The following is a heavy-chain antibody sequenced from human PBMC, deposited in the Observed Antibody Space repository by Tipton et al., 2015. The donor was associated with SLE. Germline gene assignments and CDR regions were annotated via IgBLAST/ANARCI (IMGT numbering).Heavy chain of an antibody. Sequence: TLSLTCTVSGGFISNVGYYWTWIRQFPGKGLEYIGSTYYNGRTDYYNPSLESRVSISLDTSKNQFSLKMSSVTAADTAIYYCAREGDSSANFYYHGVNVWGQGTTVTVSS. CDR2: TYYNGRTD. J-gene: IGHJ6*02. D-gene: IGHD2-21*01. CDR3: AREGDSSANFYYHGVNV. V-gene: IGHV4-31*03. CDR1: GGFISNVGYY.